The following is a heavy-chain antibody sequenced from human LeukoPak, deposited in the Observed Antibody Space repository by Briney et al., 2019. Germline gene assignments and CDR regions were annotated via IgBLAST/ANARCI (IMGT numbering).Heavy chain of an antibody. V-gene: IGHV3-74*01. Sequence: AGGSLRLSCAASGFTFSNHWMHWVRQAPGKGLMWVSRINRGGSRTDYADSVKGRFTISRDDAKDTLYLQLNSLRAEGTAVYFCARGGSDTAMAHDYWGQGTLVTVSS. D-gene: IGHD5-18*01. CDR2: INRGGSRT. CDR1: GFTFSNHW. J-gene: IGHJ4*02. CDR3: ARGGSDTAMAHDY.